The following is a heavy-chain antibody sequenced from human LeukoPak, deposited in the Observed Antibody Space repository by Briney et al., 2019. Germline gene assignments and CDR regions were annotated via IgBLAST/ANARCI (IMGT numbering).Heavy chain of an antibody. V-gene: IGHV3-43*02. CDR1: GFTFDDYA. J-gene: IGHJ6*02. Sequence: PGGSLRLSCAASGFTFDDYAMHWVRQAPGKGLGWVSLISGDGGSTYYADSVKGRFTISRDNSKTSPYLQMNSLRTEDTALYYCAKEPHGRLGSSCYRRIYYYYHGMDVWGQGTTVTVSS. D-gene: IGHD6-13*01. CDR2: ISGDGGST. CDR3: AKEPHGRLGSSCYRRIYYYYHGMDV.